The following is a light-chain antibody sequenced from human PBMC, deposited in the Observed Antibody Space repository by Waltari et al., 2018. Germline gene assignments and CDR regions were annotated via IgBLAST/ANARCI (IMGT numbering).Light chain of an antibody. Sequence: SYELTQPPSVSVSPGQTARITCSGHELPRKYAYWFQQKSGQAPRLVIYEDTKRPSRIPERFSGSSSGTVATLTITGAQVDDEADYYCYSSDSTGLRVFGGGTTVVVL. CDR2: EDT. CDR3: YSSDSTGLRV. V-gene: IGLV3-10*01. J-gene: IGLJ1*01. CDR1: ELPRKY.